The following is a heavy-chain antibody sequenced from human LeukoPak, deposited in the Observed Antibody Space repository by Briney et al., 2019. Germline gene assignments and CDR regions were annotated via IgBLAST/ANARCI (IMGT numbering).Heavy chain of an antibody. CDR3: ARAGYQNRRGSWYPFDY. Sequence: GGSLRLSCAVSGFTVINNYMSWVRQAPGKGLEWVSGIYSGGSTYYADSVKGRFTISGDNSNNTLYLQMNSLRAEDTAVYYCARAGYQNRRGSWYPFDYWGQGTLVTVSS. D-gene: IGHD6-13*01. J-gene: IGHJ4*02. V-gene: IGHV3-66*02. CDR2: IYSGGST. CDR1: GFTVINNY.